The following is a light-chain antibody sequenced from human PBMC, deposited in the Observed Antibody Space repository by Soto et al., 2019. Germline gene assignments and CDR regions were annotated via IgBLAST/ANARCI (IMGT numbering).Light chain of an antibody. Sequence: EILMTQSPATLSVSPGERATLSCRASQSVSSNLAWYQQKPGQAPRLLIYGASTRATGIPARFSGCGSGTEFTLTISSLQSEDFAVYYCQQYNNWPPLTFGGGTKVDIK. CDR2: GAS. CDR3: QQYNNWPPLT. V-gene: IGKV3-15*01. CDR1: QSVSSN. J-gene: IGKJ4*01.